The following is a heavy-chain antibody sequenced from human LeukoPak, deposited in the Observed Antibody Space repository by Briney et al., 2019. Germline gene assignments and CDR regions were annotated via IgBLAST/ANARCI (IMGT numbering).Heavy chain of an antibody. J-gene: IGHJ6*03. Sequence: SETLSLTCTVSGGSISSYYWSWIRQPPGKGLEWIGYIYYSGSTNYNPSLKSRVTISVDTSKNQFSLKLSSVTAADTAVYYCARSGYYYYMDVWGKGTTVTVSS. D-gene: IGHD1-26*01. CDR2: IYYSGST. CDR1: GGSISSYY. V-gene: IGHV4-59*01. CDR3: ARSGYYYYMDV.